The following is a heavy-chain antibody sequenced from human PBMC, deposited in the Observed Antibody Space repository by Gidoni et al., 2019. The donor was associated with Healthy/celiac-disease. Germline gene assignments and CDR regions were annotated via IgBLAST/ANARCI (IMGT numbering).Heavy chain of an antibody. CDR1: GYTFTAYY. D-gene: IGHD3-10*01. V-gene: IGHV1-2*02. J-gene: IGHJ5*02. CDR3: AQEGYYYGSGSYFGFDP. CDR2: INPNSGGT. Sequence: QVQLVQSGAEVKKPGASVKVSCKASGYTFTAYYMHWVRQAPGQGLEWMGWINPNSGGTNYAQKFQGRVTMTRDTSISTAYMELSRLRSDDTAVYYCAQEGYYYGSGSYFGFDPWGQGTLVTVSS.